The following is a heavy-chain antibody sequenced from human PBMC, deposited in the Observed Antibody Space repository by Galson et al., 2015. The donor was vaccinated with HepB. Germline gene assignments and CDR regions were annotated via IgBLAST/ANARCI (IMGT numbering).Heavy chain of an antibody. CDR1: GFTFSRYA. CDR3: ARDGSLYGGYAPWFDP. Sequence: SLRLSCAASGFTFSRYAMHWVRQAPGKGLEWVAVISYDGSNKYYADSVKGRFTISRDNSKNTLYLQMNSLRAEDTAVYYCARDGSLYGGYAPWFDPWGQGTLVTVSS. CDR2: ISYDGSNK. J-gene: IGHJ5*02. D-gene: IGHD5-12*01. V-gene: IGHV3-30-3*01.